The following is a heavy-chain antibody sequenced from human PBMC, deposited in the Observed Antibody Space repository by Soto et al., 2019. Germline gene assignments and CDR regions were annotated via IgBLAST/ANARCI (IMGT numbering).Heavy chain of an antibody. Sequence: WGSLRLSCAASGFTFSSYWMHWVRQVPGKGPVWVSRISSDGSNIAYADSVKGRFTISRDNAKNTLYLQMNSLRAEDTAVYSCVRGAPFDYWGQGTLVTVSS. CDR3: VRGAPFDY. V-gene: IGHV3-74*01. J-gene: IGHJ4*02. CDR2: ISSDGSNI. CDR1: GFTFSSYW.